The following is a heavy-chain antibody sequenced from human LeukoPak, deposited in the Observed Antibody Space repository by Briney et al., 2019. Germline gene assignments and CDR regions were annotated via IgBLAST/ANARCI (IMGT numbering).Heavy chain of an antibody. D-gene: IGHD5-18*01. J-gene: IGHJ4*02. CDR2: IYYSGST. CDR1: GGSVSSGSYY. CDR3: ASSYTAFGY. V-gene: IGHV4-61*01. Sequence: SETLSLTCTVSGGSVSSGSYYWSWIRQPPGKGLEWIGYIYYSGSTNYNPSLKSRVTISVDTSKNQFSLKLSSVTAADTAVYYCASSYTAFGYWGQGTLVTVSS.